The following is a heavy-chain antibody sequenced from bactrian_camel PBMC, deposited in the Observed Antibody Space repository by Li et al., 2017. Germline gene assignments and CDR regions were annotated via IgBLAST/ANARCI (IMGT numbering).Heavy chain of an antibody. CDR2: MYIGGTTI. V-gene: IGHV3S31*01. Sequence: VQLVESGGGEVQAGGSLALSCQGSDYTIRSYCMGWFRQAPGKEREGVAAMYIGGTTIFYVGSVKGRFTISQDNANGTLYLQMDSLRPEDTAMYYCASGPWGYCTRTKWEGGMNFWGKGTQVTVS. CDR1: DYTIRSYC. J-gene: IGHJ7*01. D-gene: IGHD1*01.